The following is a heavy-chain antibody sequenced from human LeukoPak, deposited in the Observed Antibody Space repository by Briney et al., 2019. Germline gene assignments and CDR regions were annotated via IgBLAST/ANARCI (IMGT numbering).Heavy chain of an antibody. CDR2: IYSGGST. J-gene: IGHJ1*01. V-gene: IGHV3-66*01. D-gene: IGHD6-13*01. CDR3: ARDRGAAAGTGYFQH. CDR1: GFTVSSNY. Sequence: GGSLRLSCAASGFTVSSNYMNWVRQAPGKGLEWVSVIYSGGSTYYADSVKGRFTISRDNSKNTLYLQMNSLRAEDTAVYYCARDRGAAAGTGYFQHWGQGTLVTVSS.